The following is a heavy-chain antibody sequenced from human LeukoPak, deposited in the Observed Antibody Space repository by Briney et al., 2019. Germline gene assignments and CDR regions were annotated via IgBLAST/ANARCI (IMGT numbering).Heavy chain of an antibody. V-gene: IGHV3-66*01. CDR3: ARVLRGSGSCFDY. CDR1: GFTVSTNY. D-gene: IGHD2-15*01. Sequence: GGSLRLSCAASGFTVSTNYMTWVRQAPGKGLEWVSIIYSGGSTYYAEYVKGRFSISRDNSKNTLYLQMNSLRAEDTAVYYCARVLRGSGSCFDYWGQGTLVTVSS. J-gene: IGHJ4*02. CDR2: IYSGGST.